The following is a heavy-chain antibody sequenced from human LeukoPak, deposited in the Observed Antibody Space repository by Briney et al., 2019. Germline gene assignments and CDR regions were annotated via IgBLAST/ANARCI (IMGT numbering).Heavy chain of an antibody. D-gene: IGHD1-26*01. CDR2: ISAYNRNT. CDR1: GYTFTSYG. CDR3: ARGSIVGATTVDY. J-gene: IGHJ4*02. Sequence: ASVKVYWKASGYTFTSYGISWVRQYPGHGLERKGLISAYNRNTNYAQKRQGRVTMTTDTSTSTAYMELRSLRSDDTAVYYCARGSIVGATTVDYWGQGTLVTVSS. V-gene: IGHV1-18*04.